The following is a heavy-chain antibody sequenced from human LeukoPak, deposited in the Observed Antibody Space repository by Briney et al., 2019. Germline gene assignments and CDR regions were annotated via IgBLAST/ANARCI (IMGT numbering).Heavy chain of an antibody. J-gene: IGHJ6*02. V-gene: IGHV3-23*01. CDR1: GFTFSSYA. Sequence: GGSLRLSCAASGFTFSSYAMSWVRQAPGKGLEWVSAISGSGGSTYYAESVKGRFTISRDNSKNTLYLQMNSLRAEDTAVYYCAKGNGLWFGGQSLGMDVWGQGTTVTVSS. CDR3: AKGNGLWFGGQSLGMDV. CDR2: ISGSGGST. D-gene: IGHD3-10*01.